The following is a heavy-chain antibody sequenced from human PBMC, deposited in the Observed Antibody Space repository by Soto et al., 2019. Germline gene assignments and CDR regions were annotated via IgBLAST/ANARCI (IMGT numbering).Heavy chain of an antibody. J-gene: IGHJ6*02. D-gene: IGHD2-2*02. Sequence: QVQLVQSGAEVKKPGASVKVSCKASGYTFTSYYMHWVRQAPGQGLEWMGIINPSGGSTSYAQKFQGRVTMTRDTSTSTVYMELSSLRSEDTAVYYCAREWADIVVVPAAIPFYYYGMDVWGQGTTVTVSS. CDR2: INPSGGST. V-gene: IGHV1-46*01. CDR3: AREWADIVVVPAAIPFYYYGMDV. CDR1: GYTFTSYY.